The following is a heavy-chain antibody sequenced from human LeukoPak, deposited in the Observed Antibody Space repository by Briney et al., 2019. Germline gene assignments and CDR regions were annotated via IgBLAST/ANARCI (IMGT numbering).Heavy chain of an antibody. CDR2: ISGSGDAR. J-gene: IGHJ4*02. CDR3: ARIGTTVAAGTADY. V-gene: IGHV3-11*01. CDR1: GFKFRNYY. D-gene: IGHD6-13*01. Sequence: PGGSLRLSCAASGFKFRNYYMGWIRQAPGKRLEWVSYISGSGDARPYADSVKGRFTVSRNNAIDSLYLQMDSLGAEDTAVYYCARIGTTVAAGTADYWGQETQVTVSS.